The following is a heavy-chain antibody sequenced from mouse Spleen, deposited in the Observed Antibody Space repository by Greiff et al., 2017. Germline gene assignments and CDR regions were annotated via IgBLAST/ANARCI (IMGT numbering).Heavy chain of an antibody. Sequence: EVQLQQSGPELVKPGASVKISCKASGYSFTGYYMNWVKQSPEKSLEWIGEINPSTGGTTYNQKFKAKATLTVDKSSSTAYMQLKSLTSEDSAVYYCARLDYDWTWFAYWGQGTLVTVSA. CDR2: INPSTGGT. CDR1: GYSFTGYY. D-gene: IGHD2-4*01. V-gene: IGHV1-42*01. J-gene: IGHJ3*01. CDR3: ARLDYDWTWFAY.